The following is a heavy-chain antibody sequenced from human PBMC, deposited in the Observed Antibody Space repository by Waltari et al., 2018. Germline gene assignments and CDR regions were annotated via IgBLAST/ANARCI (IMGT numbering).Heavy chain of an antibody. CDR2: INQDGSQK. V-gene: IGHV3-7*03. CDR1: GFPYTNYW. D-gene: IGHD3-3*01. J-gene: IGHJ5*02. CDR3: ARGGVDGVDRATWWFDP. Sequence: EGQLVESGGGLAQPGGSLRLSCAASGFPYTNYWMSWVRQAPGKGLEWVAKINQDGSQKYYVDSAKGRFTISRDNAKNSLYMQLSRLRVEDTALYYCARGGVDGVDRATWWFDPWGQGTLVTVSA.